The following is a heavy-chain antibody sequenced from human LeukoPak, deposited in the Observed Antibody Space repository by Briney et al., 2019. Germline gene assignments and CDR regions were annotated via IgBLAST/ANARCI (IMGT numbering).Heavy chain of an antibody. CDR1: GFTFSSYG. CDR3: AEEGNDILTGQTLDY. CDR2: ISYDGSNK. Sequence: GRSLRLSCAASGFTFSSYGMHWVRQAPGKGLEWVAVISYDGSNKYYADSVKGRFTISRDNSKNTLYLQMNSLRAEDTAVYYCAEEGNDILTGQTLDYWGQGTLVTVSS. D-gene: IGHD3-9*01. V-gene: IGHV3-30*18. J-gene: IGHJ4*02.